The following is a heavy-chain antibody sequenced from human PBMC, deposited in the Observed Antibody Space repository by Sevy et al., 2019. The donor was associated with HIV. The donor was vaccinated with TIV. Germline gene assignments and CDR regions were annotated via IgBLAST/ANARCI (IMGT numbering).Heavy chain of an antibody. CDR1: GSSFESFA. J-gene: IGHJ6*02. CDR3: TRGSGIDYYEKGMDL. V-gene: IGHV3-21*04. CDR2: ISKSGSYI. D-gene: IGHD3-10*01. Sequence: GGSLRLSCAASGSSFESFAMNGVRQAPGKGLEWVAYISKSGSYIYYADSVKGRFTISRDNAKNSLFLQMNSLGAEDTAIYYCTRGSGIDYYEKGMDLWGQGTTVTVSS.